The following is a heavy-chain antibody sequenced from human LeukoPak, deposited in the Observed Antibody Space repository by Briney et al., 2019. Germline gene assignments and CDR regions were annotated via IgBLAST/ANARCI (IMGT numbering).Heavy chain of an antibody. CDR1: GYSIRSGFH. J-gene: IGHJ4*02. Sequence: PSETLSLTCAVAGYSIRSGFHWGWIRQPPGKGLEWIGSIYYSGSTYYNPALKSRVTISVDTSKNQFSLKLSSVTAADTAVYFCARRSNGYNVWGQGILVTVS. V-gene: IGHV4-38-2*01. CDR2: IYYSGST. D-gene: IGHD5-24*01. CDR3: ARRSNGYNV.